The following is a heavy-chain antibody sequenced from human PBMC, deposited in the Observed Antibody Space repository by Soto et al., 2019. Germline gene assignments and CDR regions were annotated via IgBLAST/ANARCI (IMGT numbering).Heavy chain of an antibody. Sequence: EVQLVESGGGLVMAGGSLRLSCAASGFTFSSYSMNWVRQAPGKGLEWVSSISSSSSYIYYADSVKGRFTISRDNAKNSLYLQMNSLRAEDTAVYYCARGYCSGGSCYLAYFYYWGQGTLVTVSS. V-gene: IGHV3-21*01. D-gene: IGHD2-15*01. J-gene: IGHJ4*02. CDR1: GFTFSSYS. CDR2: ISSSSSYI. CDR3: ARGYCSGGSCYLAYFYY.